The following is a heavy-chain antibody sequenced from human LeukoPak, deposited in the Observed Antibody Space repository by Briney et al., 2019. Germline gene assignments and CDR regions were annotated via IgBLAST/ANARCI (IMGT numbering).Heavy chain of an antibody. V-gene: IGHV1-69*13. J-gene: IGHJ4*02. Sequence: SVKVSCKTSGGTFSSYAISWVRQAPGQGLEWMGGIIPIFGTANYAQKFQGRVTITADESTSTAYMELSSLRSEDTAVYYCASSFYYYGSGSYYIHWGQGTLVTVSS. D-gene: IGHD3-10*01. CDR1: GGTFSSYA. CDR3: ASSFYYYGSGSYYIH. CDR2: IIPIFGTA.